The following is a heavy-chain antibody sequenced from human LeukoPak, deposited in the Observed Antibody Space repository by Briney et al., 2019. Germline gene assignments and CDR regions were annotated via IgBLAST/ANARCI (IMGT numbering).Heavy chain of an antibody. CDR1: GGSISSYY. J-gene: IGHJ6*02. D-gene: IGHD2-2*01. V-gene: IGHV4-59*12. CDR3: ARVSPSCSSTSCYYYGMDV. CDR2: IYYSGST. Sequence: SETLSLTCTVSGGSISSYYWSWIRQPPGKGLEWIGYIYYSGSTYYNPSLKSRVTISVDRSKNQFSLKLSSVTAADTAVYYCARVSPSCSSTSCYYYGMDVWGQGTTVTVSS.